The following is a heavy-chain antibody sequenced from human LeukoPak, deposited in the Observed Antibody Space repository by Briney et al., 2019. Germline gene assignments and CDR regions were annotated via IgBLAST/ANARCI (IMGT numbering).Heavy chain of an antibody. CDR2: INHSGST. CDR3: ARGLSRAGWFDP. J-gene: IGHJ5*02. V-gene: IGHV4-34*01. Sequence: RSETLSLTCAVYGGSFSGYYWSWVRQPPGKGLEWIGEINHSGSTNYNPSLKSRVTISVDTSKNQFSLKLSSVTAADTAVYYCARGLSRAGWFDPWGQGTLVTVSS. CDR1: GGSFSGYY.